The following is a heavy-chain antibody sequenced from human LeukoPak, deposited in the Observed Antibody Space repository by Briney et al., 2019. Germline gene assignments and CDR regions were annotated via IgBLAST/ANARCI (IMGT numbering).Heavy chain of an antibody. CDR3: ATVVVCSSTSCYSPAACDI. J-gene: IGHJ3*02. V-gene: IGHV1-69*05. CDR2: IFPIFGTA. CDR1: GGTFSSYA. Sequence: SVSVSCKVSGGTFSSYAFSWVRQPPGQGLEWMGGIFPIFGTANYAQKFQGRLTITTDESTSTAYMELSSLRSEDTAVYYRATVVVCSSTSCYSPAACDIWGERTMLTVSS. D-gene: IGHD2-2*01.